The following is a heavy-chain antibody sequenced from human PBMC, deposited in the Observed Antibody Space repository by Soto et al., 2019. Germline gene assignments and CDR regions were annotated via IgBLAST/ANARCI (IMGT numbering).Heavy chain of an antibody. Sequence: SETLSLTCTVSGGSISSYYWSWIRQPPGKGLEWIGYIYYSGSTNYNPSLKSRVTISVDTSKNQFSLKLSSVTAADTAVYYCARRRIVVVPAAMDYYYYYMDVWGKGTTVTVSS. CDR2: IYYSGST. J-gene: IGHJ6*03. CDR1: GGSISSYY. D-gene: IGHD2-2*01. V-gene: IGHV4-59*08. CDR3: ARRRIVVVPAAMDYYYYYMDV.